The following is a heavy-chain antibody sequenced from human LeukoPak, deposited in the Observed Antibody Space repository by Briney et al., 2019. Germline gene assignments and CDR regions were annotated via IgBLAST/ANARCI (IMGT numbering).Heavy chain of an antibody. CDR1: GFTVSSNY. CDR2: IYSGGST. D-gene: IGHD5-24*01. V-gene: IGHV3-53*01. J-gene: IGHJ4*02. Sequence: PGGSLRLSCAASGFTVSSNYMSWVRQAPGKGLEWVSVIYSGGSTYYADSVKGRFTISRDNSKNTLYLQMNSPRAEDTAVYYCARESRDGYNYGDYWGQGTLVTVSS. CDR3: ARESRDGYNYGDY.